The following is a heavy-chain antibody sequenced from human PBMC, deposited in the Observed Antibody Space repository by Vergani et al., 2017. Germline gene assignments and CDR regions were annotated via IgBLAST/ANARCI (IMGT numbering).Heavy chain of an antibody. CDR3: AREGPDRAFDI. CDR2: IYYSGST. CDR1: GGSISSYY. V-gene: IGHV4-59*01. Sequence: QVQLQESGPGLVKPSETLSLTCTVSGGSISSYYWSWIRQPPGKGLEWIGYIYYSGSTNYNPSLKSRVTISVDTSKNQFSLKLSSVTAADTAVYYCAREGPDRAFDIWDQGTTVTVSS. J-gene: IGHJ3*02. D-gene: IGHD1-14*01.